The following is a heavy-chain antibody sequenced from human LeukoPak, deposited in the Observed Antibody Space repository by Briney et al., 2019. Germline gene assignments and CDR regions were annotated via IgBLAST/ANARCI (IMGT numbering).Heavy chain of an antibody. CDR3: ARVGSMAGTLDY. V-gene: IGHV3-21*01. Sequence: GGSLRLSCSGSGFTFSNYALNWVRQAPGKGLEWVSSISSSSSYIYYADSVKGRFTISRDNAKNSLYLQMNSLRTEDTAVYYCARVGSMAGTLDYWGQGTLVTVSS. CDR2: ISSSSSYI. D-gene: IGHD6-19*01. CDR1: GFTFSNYA. J-gene: IGHJ4*02.